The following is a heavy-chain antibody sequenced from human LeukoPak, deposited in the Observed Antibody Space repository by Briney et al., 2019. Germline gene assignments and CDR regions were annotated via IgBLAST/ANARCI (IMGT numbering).Heavy chain of an antibody. D-gene: IGHD2-21*02. Sequence: PGGSLRLSCAASGFTFSSSAMSWVRQAPGKGLEWVSNISGSGSGGSTYYADSVKGRFTISRDNSKNTLYLQMNSLRAEDTAVYYCARRGDSVVVTAILDYWGQGTLVTVSS. V-gene: IGHV3-23*01. CDR2: ISGSGSGGST. CDR1: GFTFSSSA. CDR3: ARRGDSVVVTAILDY. J-gene: IGHJ4*02.